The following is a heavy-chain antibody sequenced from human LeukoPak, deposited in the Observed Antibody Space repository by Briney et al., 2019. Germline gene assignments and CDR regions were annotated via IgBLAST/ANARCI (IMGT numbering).Heavy chain of an antibody. V-gene: IGHV3-11*01. CDR1: GFTFSDYY. J-gene: IGHJ6*02. Sequence: GGSLRLSCAASGFTFSDYYMSWIRQAPGKGLEWVSYISSSGSTIYYADSVKGRFTISRDNAKNSLYLQMNSLRAEDTAVYYCARDRVGYCSSTSRYNYYYGMDVWGQGTTVTVSS. CDR2: ISSSGSTI. D-gene: IGHD2-2*01. CDR3: ARDRVGYCSSTSRYNYYYGMDV.